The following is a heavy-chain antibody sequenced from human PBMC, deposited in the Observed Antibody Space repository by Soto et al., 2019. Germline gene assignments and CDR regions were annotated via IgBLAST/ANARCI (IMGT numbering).Heavy chain of an antibody. CDR1: GFTFTSYA. J-gene: IGHJ5*02. CDR3: ARDKLRTTGGQNWFAP. Sequence: PGGSPRLSCAASGFTFTSYAMHWVRQAPGKGLEYVSAISSNGGSTYYENSVKGRFTISRDNSKNTLYLKMGSLRAEDMAVFYCARDKLRTTGGQNWFAPWGKETLFTVPS. V-gene: IGHV3-64*01. CDR2: ISSNGGST. D-gene: IGHD1-1*01.